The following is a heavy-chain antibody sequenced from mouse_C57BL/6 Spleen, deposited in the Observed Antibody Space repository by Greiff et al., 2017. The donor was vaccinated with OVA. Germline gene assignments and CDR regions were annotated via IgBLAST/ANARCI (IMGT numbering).Heavy chain of an antibody. J-gene: IGHJ4*01. D-gene: IGHD2-4*01. CDR1: GYAFTNYL. Sequence: QVQLKESGAELVRPGTSVKVSCKASGYAFTNYLIEWVKQRPGQGLEWIGVINPGSGGTNYNEKFKGKATLTADKSSSTAYMQLSSLTSEDSAVYFCARDDYDGSAMDYWGQGTSVTVSS. CDR2: INPGSGGT. CDR3: ARDDYDGSAMDY. V-gene: IGHV1-54*01.